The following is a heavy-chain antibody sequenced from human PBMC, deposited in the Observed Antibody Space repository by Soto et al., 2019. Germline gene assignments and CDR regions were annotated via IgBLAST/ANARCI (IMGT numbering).Heavy chain of an antibody. Sequence: PGGSLRLSCTGSGITFSSYAMHWVRLAPGEGVEWVEVVSYNRSIENDADSVRGRFTISRDNSKNTVFLQVNSLRVEDTAVYYCAKDLYYYDFSLDDSWGQGTLVTVSS. D-gene: IGHD3-16*01. CDR1: GITFSSYA. CDR2: VSYNRSIE. V-gene: IGHV3-30*04. CDR3: AKDLYYYDFSLDDS. J-gene: IGHJ5*02.